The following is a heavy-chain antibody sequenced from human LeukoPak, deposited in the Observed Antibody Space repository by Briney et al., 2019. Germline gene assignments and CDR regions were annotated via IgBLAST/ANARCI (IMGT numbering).Heavy chain of an antibody. CDR2: IWPGDSDT. J-gene: IGHJ4*02. V-gene: IGHV5-51*01. CDR3: ARRAAEWEFFDY. Sequence: GESLKISCKGSGYTFTSYWIGWVRQMPGKGLEWMGIIWPGDSDTRYSPSFQGQVTISADKSISTAYLQWSSLRASDTAMYYCARRAAEWEFFDYWGQGTLVTVYS. D-gene: IGHD1-26*01. CDR1: GYTFTSYW.